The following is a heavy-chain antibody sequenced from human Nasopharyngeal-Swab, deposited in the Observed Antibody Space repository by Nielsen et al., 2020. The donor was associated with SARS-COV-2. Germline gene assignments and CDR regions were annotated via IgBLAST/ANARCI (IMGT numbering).Heavy chain of an antibody. J-gene: IGHJ6*02. CDR2: IFWDDDK. V-gene: IGHV2-5*02. Sequence: WIRQPLGKALEWLAVIFWDDDKWYSPSLEGRLTITKDTTKNQVVLRMTNVDPVDTGTYYCARVDVTGFYYYGLDVWGQGTTVTVSS. D-gene: IGHD1-20*01. CDR3: ARVDVTGFYYYGLDV.